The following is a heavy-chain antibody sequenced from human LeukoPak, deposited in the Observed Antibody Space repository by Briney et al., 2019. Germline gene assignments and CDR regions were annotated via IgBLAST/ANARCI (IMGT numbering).Heavy chain of an antibody. Sequence: SETLSLTCTVSGGSISSYYWSWIRQPAGKGLEWIGRIYTSGSTNYNPSLKSRVTMSVDTSKNQFSLKLSSVTAADTAVYYCARVRGVGYYGSGSYISRENYFDYWGQGTLVTVSS. D-gene: IGHD3-10*01. CDR2: IYTSGST. J-gene: IGHJ4*02. CDR3: ARVRGVGYYGSGSYISRENYFDY. CDR1: GGSISSYY. V-gene: IGHV4-4*07.